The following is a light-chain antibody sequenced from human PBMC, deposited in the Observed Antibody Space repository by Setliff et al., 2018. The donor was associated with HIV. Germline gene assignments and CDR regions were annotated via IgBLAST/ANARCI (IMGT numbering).Light chain of an antibody. CDR3: SSYTSSSTIDD. J-gene: IGLJ1*01. Sequence: QSALTQPASVSGSPGQSITISCTGTSSDVGGYNYVSWYQQHPGKAPKLMIYDVSKRPSGVSNRFSGSKSGNTASLTISGLQAEDEADYYCSSYTSSSTIDDFGTGTKGTVL. CDR2: DVS. CDR1: SSDVGGYNY. V-gene: IGLV2-14*01.